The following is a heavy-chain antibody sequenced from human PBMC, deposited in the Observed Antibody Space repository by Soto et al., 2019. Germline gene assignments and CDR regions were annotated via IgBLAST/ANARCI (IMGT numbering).Heavy chain of an antibody. CDR3: ARTSMQSRGYSYGHGGMDV. J-gene: IGHJ6*02. Sequence: EVQLVPSGAEVKKPGESLRISCKGSGYICTSYWIDWVRQMPGKGLEWMGRIDPSDSYTNYSPSFQGHVTISADKSISTAYLQWSSLKDSDTAMYYCARTSMQSRGYSYGHGGMDVWGQGTTVTVSS. CDR2: IDPSDSYT. CDR1: GYICTSYW. V-gene: IGHV5-10-1*01. D-gene: IGHD5-18*01.